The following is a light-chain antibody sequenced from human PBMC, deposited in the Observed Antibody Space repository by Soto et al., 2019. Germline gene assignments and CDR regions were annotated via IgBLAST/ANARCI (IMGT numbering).Light chain of an antibody. V-gene: IGLV2-14*01. CDR1: SSDIGGYIY. CDR3: SSYSSANTVI. Sequence: QSALTRPASVSASPGQSITISCTGTSSDIGGYIYVSWYQHHPGKAPRLMIYEVSSRPSGVSNRFSGSKSGNTASLTISGLQAEDEAQYYCSSYSSANTVIFGGGTKVTVL. J-gene: IGLJ2*01. CDR2: EVS.